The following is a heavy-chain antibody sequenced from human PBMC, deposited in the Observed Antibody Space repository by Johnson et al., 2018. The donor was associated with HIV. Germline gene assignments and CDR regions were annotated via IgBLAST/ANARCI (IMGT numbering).Heavy chain of an antibody. CDR1: GFSFSDSI. V-gene: IGHV3-30*04. CDR3: ARGFEHLDDVFDI. D-gene: IGHD1-1*01. J-gene: IGHJ3*02. CDR2: IGYDGSNK. Sequence: QVQLVESGGGVVQPGGSLRLSCAASGFSFSDSIMHWVRQAPGKGLEWVAVIGYDGSNKYYADSVKGRFTISRDNSKKTLYLQINSLRAEDTAVYYCARGFEHLDDVFDICGQGTLVTVSS.